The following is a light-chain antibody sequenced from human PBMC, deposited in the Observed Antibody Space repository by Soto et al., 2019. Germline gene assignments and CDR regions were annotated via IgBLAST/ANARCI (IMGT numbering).Light chain of an antibody. CDR3: QQYYSYPPT. J-gene: IGKJ1*01. V-gene: IGKV1-8*01. Sequence: AIRMTQSPSSFSASTGDRVTITCRASQGISSYLAWYQQKPGKAPKLLIYAASTLQSVVQSRFSGSGSGTDFTLTISCLQSEDFATYYCQQYYSYPPTFGQGTKVEIK. CDR1: QGISSY. CDR2: AAS.